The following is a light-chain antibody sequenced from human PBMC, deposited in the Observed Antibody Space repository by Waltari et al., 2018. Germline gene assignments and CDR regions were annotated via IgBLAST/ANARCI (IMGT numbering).Light chain of an antibody. J-gene: IGLJ1*01. V-gene: IGLV2-18*02. Sequence: QSALTQPPSVSGSPGQSVTISCPGTSSDVGSYNRVSWYQQPPDTAPKLIIYEVSDPPSGVPDRFSGSKSANTAFLTISGLQAEDEADYFCSSYTSSSTWVFGTGTKVTVL. CDR1: SSDVGSYNR. CDR3: SSYTSSSTWV. CDR2: EVS.